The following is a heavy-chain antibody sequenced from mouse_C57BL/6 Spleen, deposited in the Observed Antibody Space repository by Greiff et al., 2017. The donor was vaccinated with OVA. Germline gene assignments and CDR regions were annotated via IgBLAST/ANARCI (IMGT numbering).Heavy chain of an antibody. CDR1: GFTFSDYG. D-gene: IGHD2-5*01. J-gene: IGHJ2*01. V-gene: IGHV5-17*01. CDR2: ISSGSSTI. CDR3: ARRYSIYFDY. Sequence: DVKLVESGGGLVKPGGSLKLSCAASGFTFSDYGMHWVRQAPEKGLEWVAYISSGSSTIYYADTVKGRFTISRDNAKNTLFLQMTSLRSEDTAMYYCARRYSIYFDYWGQGTTLTVSS.